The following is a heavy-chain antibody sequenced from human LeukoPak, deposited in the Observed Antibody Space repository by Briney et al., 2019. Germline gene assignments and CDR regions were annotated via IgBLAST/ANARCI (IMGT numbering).Heavy chain of an antibody. D-gene: IGHD6-13*01. CDR1: GFTFSSYG. CDR2: ISYDGSKK. V-gene: IGHV3-30*18. CDR3: AKDPGYSSSWRYFDY. J-gene: IGHJ4*02. Sequence: PGRSLRLSCAASGFTFSSYGMHWVRQAPGKGLEWVALISYDGSKKYYADSVEGRFTISRDGSKNTLYLQMNSLGAEDTAVYYCAKDPGYSSSWRYFDYWGQGTLVTVSA.